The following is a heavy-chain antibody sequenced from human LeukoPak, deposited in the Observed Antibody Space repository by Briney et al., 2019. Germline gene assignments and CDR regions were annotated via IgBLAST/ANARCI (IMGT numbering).Heavy chain of an antibody. CDR2: IGGSGDTT. CDR1: GIIFSSYG. V-gene: IGHV3-23*01. Sequence: GGSLRLSCAASGIIFSSYGMSWVRQAPGKGLEWVSAIGGSGDTTYYADSVKGRFTISRDNSKNTVYLQMNSLRAEDTAVYYCAKDYSQMPDYFDYWGQGTLVTVSS. CDR3: AKDYSQMPDYFDY. J-gene: IGHJ4*02. D-gene: IGHD4-11*01.